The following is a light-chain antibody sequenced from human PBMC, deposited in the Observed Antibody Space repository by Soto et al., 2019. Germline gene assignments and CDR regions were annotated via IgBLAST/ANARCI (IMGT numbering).Light chain of an antibody. CDR3: AAWDDSPNVFYV. J-gene: IGLJ1*01. CDR2: VND. CDR1: NSNIGSNN. V-gene: IGLV1-44*01. Sequence: SVLTQPPSVSGTPGQRVTISCSGSNSNIGSNNVNWYQQLPGTAPKLLICVNDQRPSGVPDRFSGSKSGNSASLTISGLQSEDEAEYYCAAWDDSPNVFYVFGTGTKLTVL.